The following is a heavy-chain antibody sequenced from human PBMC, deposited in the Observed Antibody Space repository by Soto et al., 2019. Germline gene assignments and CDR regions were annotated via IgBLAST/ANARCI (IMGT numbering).Heavy chain of an antibody. CDR3: ARDHPSTIFGVVIIGNWFDP. CDR1: GYTFTSYA. J-gene: IGHJ5*02. V-gene: IGHV1-3*01. D-gene: IGHD3-3*01. CDR2: INAGNGNT. Sequence: QVQLVQSGAEVKKPGASVKVSCKASGYTFTSYAMHWVRQAPGQRLEWIGWINAGNGNTKYSQKFQGRVTITRDTSASTAYMELSSLRSEDTAVYYCARDHPSTIFGVVIIGNWFDPWGQGTLVTVSS.